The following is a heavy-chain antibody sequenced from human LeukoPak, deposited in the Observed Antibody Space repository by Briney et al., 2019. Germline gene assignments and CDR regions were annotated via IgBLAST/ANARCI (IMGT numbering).Heavy chain of an antibody. CDR1: GFIFSSFE. D-gene: IGHD3-10*01. V-gene: IGHV3-48*03. Sequence: GGSLRLSCAASGFIFSSFEMSWVRQAPGKGLQWVSYIDSSGDTRYYADSVKGRFTISRDNAQNSLYLQMNSLRVEETAVYYCARSFRRYGMDVWGQGTTVTVSS. CDR2: IDSSGDTR. CDR3: ARSFRRYGMDV. J-gene: IGHJ6*02.